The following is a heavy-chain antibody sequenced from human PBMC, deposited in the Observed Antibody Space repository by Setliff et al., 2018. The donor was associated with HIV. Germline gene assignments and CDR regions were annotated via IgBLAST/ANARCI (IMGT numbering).Heavy chain of an antibody. J-gene: IGHJ4*02. V-gene: IGHV3-48*04. D-gene: IGHD4-17*01. CDR2: ITGSSDII. Sequence: PGGSLKLSCAASGFTFSTYPMNWVRQAPGKGLEWVSYITGSSDIIHYADSVKGRFTVSRDNAKNSLYLQMNNLRVEDTAMYYCASPLIMTTVTKDYWGQGTLVTVSS. CDR3: ASPLIMTTVTKDY. CDR1: GFTFSTYP.